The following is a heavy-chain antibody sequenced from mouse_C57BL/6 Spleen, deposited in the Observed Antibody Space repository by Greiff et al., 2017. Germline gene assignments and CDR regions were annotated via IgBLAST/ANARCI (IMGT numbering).Heavy chain of an antibody. D-gene: IGHD2-3*01. CDR1: GYTFTSYW. CDR3: APDGYYEGGAMDY. Sequence: QVHVKQPGAELVRPGTSVKLSCKASGYTFTSYWMHWVKQRPGQGLEWIGVIDPSDSYTNYNQKFKGKATLTVDTSSSTAYMQLSSLTSEDSAVYYCAPDGYYEGGAMDYWGQGTSVTVSS. V-gene: IGHV1-59*01. J-gene: IGHJ4*01. CDR2: IDPSDSYT.